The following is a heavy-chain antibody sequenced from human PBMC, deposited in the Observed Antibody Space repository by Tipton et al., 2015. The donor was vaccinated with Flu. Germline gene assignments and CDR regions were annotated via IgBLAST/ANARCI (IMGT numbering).Heavy chain of an antibody. V-gene: IGHV4-39*01. J-gene: IGHJ3*02. D-gene: IGHD3-3*01. CDR2: IYDSGTT. CDR3: ARWTSALEAFDI. Sequence: TLSLTCTVSSGSLSTSTDYGGWIRQSPGKGLEYIASIYDSGTTYYNPSLKSRVTISIDTSRNQFSLRLSSVTAADTAVYYCARWTSALEAFDIWGRGTMVTVSS. CDR1: SGSLSTSTDY.